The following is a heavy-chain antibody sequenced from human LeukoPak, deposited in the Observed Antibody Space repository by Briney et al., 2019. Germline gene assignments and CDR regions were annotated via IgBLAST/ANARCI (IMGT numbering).Heavy chain of an antibody. V-gene: IGHV5-51*01. CDR3: ARTGITGTNLVWFDP. CDR2: IYPGDSDT. D-gene: IGHD1-7*01. CDR1: GYSFTSYW. J-gene: IGHJ5*02. Sequence: GESLKISCKGSGYSFTSYWIGWVRQMPGKGLEWMGIIYPGDSDTRYSPSFQGQVTISADKSISTAYLQWSSLKASDTAMYYCARTGITGTNLVWFDPWGQGTLVTVSS.